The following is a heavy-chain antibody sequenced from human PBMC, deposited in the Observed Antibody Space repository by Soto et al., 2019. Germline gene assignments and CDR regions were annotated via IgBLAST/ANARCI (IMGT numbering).Heavy chain of an antibody. CDR3: ARDANHMFDP. CDR2: ISGSGLST. CDR1: GFTFSSYA. V-gene: IGHV3-23*01. Sequence: DVQLSESGGGLIQPGGSLRLSCAASGFTFSSYAMTWVRQTPGQGLEWVSVISGSGLSTHYADSVKGRFTISRDNSNNTLYLEMNSLRVDDTAVYYCARDANHMFDPWGQGTLVTVSS. J-gene: IGHJ5*02.